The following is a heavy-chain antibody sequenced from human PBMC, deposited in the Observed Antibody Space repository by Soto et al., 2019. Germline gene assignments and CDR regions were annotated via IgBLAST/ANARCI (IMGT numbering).Heavy chain of an antibody. CDR3: ARVRFLAYYDFSDDY. J-gene: IGHJ4*02. V-gene: IGHV1-69*01. Sequence: QVQLVQSGAEVKKPGSSVKVSCKASGGTFSSYAISWVRQAPGQGLEWMGGIIPIFGTANYAQKFQGRVTITADESTSTANMELISLRSEDTAVYYGARVRFLAYYDFSDDYWGQGTLVTVSS. CDR2: IIPIFGTA. CDR1: GGTFSSYA. D-gene: IGHD3-3*01.